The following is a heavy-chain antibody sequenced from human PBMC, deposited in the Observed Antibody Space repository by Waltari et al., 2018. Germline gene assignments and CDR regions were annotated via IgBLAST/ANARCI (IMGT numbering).Heavy chain of an antibody. CDR3: AKAQYSSAWYPFDY. D-gene: IGHD6-19*01. CDR1: GFTLDAYA. J-gene: IGHJ4*02. CDR2: ISWDGGTT. Sequence: EVQLVESGGVVVQPGGSLRLSCAASGFTLDAYAMHWVRQAPGKGLEWVSLISWDGGTTYYADSVKGRFTISRDNTKNSLYLQMNSLRAEDTALYYCAKAQYSSAWYPFDYWGQGTLVTVSS. V-gene: IGHV3-43D*03.